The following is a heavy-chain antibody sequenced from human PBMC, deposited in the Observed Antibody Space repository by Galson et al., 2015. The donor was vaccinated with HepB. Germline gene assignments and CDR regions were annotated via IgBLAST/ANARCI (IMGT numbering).Heavy chain of an antibody. CDR2: IDWDDEK. CDR1: GFSLTTRGMC. Sequence: PALVKPTQTLTLTCTFSGFSLTTRGMCVSWIRQPPGKALEWLARIDWDDEKFYRTSLKTRLTISKDTSKNQVVLTMTNMDPVDTATYYCARNLGGSSGRHFDYWGQGIVVTVSS. J-gene: IGHJ4*02. V-gene: IGHV2-70*17. D-gene: IGHD3-22*01. CDR3: ARNLGGSSGRHFDY.